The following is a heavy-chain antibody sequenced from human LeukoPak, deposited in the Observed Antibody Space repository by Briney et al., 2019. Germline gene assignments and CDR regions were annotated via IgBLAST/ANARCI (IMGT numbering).Heavy chain of an antibody. D-gene: IGHD6-6*01. J-gene: IGHJ6*02. CDR2: INQDGREK. CDR3: VRDGPGGIEARKRYYGMDV. Sequence: GGSLRLSCAASGXTFSIYWVSWVRQAPGKGLESVASINQDGREKYYVDSVKGRCTISRDNAKTSLYLQMSSLRAEDAAAYYCVRDGPGGIEARKRYYGMDVWGQGTTVSVSS. CDR1: GXTFSIYW. V-gene: IGHV3-7*05.